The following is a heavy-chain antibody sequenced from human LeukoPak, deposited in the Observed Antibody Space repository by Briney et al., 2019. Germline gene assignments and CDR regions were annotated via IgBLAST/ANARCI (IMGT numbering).Heavy chain of an antibody. V-gene: IGHV4-59*08. CDR2: IYYSGST. CDR3: ARQDYYGSGSYGTFDY. Sequence: SETLSLTCTVSGGPISSYYWSWIRQPPGKGLEWIGYIYYSGSTNYNPSLKSRVTISVDTSKNQFSLKLSSVTAADTAVYYCARQDYYGSGSYGTFDYWGQGTLVTVSS. D-gene: IGHD3-10*01. J-gene: IGHJ4*02. CDR1: GGPISSYY.